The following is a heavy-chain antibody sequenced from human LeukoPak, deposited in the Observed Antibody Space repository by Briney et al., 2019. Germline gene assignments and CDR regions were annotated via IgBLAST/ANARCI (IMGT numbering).Heavy chain of an antibody. CDR1: GFTLIDHY. CDR3: ARDLGGSSDY. J-gene: IGHJ4*02. D-gene: IGHD1-26*01. CDR2: INPSSGST. V-gene: IGHV1-46*01. Sequence: ASVKVSCKASGFTLIDHYMHWVRQAPGQGLEWMGIINPSSGSTSYAQKFQGRVTMTRDMSTSTVYMELSSLRSEDTAVYYCARDLGGSSDYWGQGTLVTVSS.